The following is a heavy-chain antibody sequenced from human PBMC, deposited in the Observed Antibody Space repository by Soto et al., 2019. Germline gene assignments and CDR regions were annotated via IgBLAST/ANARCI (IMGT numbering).Heavy chain of an antibody. J-gene: IGHJ6*02. CDR3: ARDYFVDTAMANYYYYGMDV. D-gene: IGHD5-18*01. Sequence: ASVKVSCKASGYTFTGYYMHWVRQAPGQGLEWMGWINPNSGGTNYAQKFQGWVTMTRDTSISTAYMELSRLRSDDTAVYYCARDYFVDTAMANYYYYGMDVWGQGTTVTVS. CDR2: INPNSGGT. CDR1: GYTFTGYY. V-gene: IGHV1-2*04.